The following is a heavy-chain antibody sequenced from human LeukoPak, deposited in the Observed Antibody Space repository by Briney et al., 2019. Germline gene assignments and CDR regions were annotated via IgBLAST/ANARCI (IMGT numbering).Heavy chain of an antibody. V-gene: IGHV3-33*01. CDR1: GFTFSSYG. Sequence: QPGRSLRLSCAASGFTFSSYGMHWVRQVPGKGLEWVAVIWYDGSNKYYADSVKGRFTISRDNSKNTLYLQMNSLRAEDTAVYYCARDHAGDIVANEGWAGYMDVWGKGTTVTVSS. CDR2: IWYDGSNK. D-gene: IGHD5-12*01. CDR3: ARDHAGDIVANEGWAGYMDV. J-gene: IGHJ6*03.